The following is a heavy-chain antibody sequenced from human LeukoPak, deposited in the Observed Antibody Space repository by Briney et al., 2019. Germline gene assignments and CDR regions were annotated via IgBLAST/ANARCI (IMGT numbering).Heavy chain of an antibody. Sequence: GGSLRLSCAASGFTFSSYGMHWVRQAPGKGLEWVAFIRYDGSNKYYADSVKGRFTISRDNSKNTLYLQMNSLRAEDTAVYYCAKWTDSSSWYSAFDIWGQGTMVTVSS. D-gene: IGHD6-13*01. CDR3: AKWTDSSSWYSAFDI. V-gene: IGHV3-30*02. J-gene: IGHJ3*02. CDR2: IRYDGSNK. CDR1: GFTFSSYG.